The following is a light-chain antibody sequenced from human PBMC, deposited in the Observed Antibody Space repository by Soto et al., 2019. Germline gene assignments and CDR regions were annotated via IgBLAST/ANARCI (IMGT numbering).Light chain of an antibody. V-gene: IGLV3-21*02. CDR1: NIGSKS. CDR2: DDS. Sequence: SYELTQPPSMSVAPGQTATITCGGNNIGSKSVHWYQQRPGQAPVLVVYDDSDRPSGIPERFSGSNSGNTATLSISRVEAGDEADYVCQVWDSITDHYVFGTGTKLTVL. CDR3: QVWDSITDHYV. J-gene: IGLJ1*01.